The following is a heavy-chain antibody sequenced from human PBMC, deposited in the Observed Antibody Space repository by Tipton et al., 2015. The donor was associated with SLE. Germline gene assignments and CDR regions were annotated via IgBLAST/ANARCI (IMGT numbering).Heavy chain of an antibody. CDR2: ISSSSSTI. D-gene: IGHD5-18*01. CDR1: GFTFSTYS. Sequence: SLRLSCAASGFTFSTYSMNWVRQAPGKGLEWVSYISSSSSTIFYADSVKGRFTISRDNAKNSLYLQMNSLRAEDTALYYCARDRPHTAMIFDYWGQGRLVTVSS. J-gene: IGHJ4*02. CDR3: ARDRPHTAMIFDY. V-gene: IGHV3-48*01.